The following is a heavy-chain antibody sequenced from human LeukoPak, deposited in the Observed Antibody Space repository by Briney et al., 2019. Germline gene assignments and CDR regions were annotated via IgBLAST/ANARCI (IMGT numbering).Heavy chain of an antibody. V-gene: IGHV3-30*18. J-gene: IGHJ5*02. CDR2: ISYDGSNK. CDR3: AKQHRRSGYEVNWFDP. Sequence: PGRSLTLSCAPSGFTLSSYGMHWVRQAPGEGLEWGAVISYDGSNKYYADSVKGRLTISRDNSKNTLYLQMNSLRAEDTAVYYCAKQHRRSGYEVNWFDPWGQGTLVTVSS. D-gene: IGHD5-12*01. CDR1: GFTLSSYG.